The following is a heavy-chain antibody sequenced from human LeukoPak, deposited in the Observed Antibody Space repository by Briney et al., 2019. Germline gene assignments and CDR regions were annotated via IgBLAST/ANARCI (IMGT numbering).Heavy chain of an antibody. Sequence: SETLSLTCTVSGASISSYYWSWIRQPPGKGLEWIGYIYYSGSTNYNPSLKSRVTISVDTSKNQFSLKLSSVTAADTAVYYCARDQGGPTSAATSWFD. CDR1: GASISSYY. J-gene: IGHJ5*01. V-gene: IGHV4-59*01. D-gene: IGHD6-25*01. CDR2: IYYSGST. CDR3: ARDQGGPTSAATSWFD.